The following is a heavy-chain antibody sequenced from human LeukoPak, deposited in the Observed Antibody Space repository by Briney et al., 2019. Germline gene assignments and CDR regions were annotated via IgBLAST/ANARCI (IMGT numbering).Heavy chain of an antibody. J-gene: IGHJ4*02. V-gene: IGHV5-51*01. CDR2: IYPGDSDT. Sequence: GESLKISCKGSGYSFTSYWIGWVRQMPGKGLEWMGIIYPGDSDTRYSPSFQGQVTISADKSISTAYLQWNSLKASDTAMYYCATGRYCSGGSCRRNYFDYWGQGTLVTVSS. CDR1: GYSFTSYW. CDR3: ATGRYCSGGSCRRNYFDY. D-gene: IGHD2-15*01.